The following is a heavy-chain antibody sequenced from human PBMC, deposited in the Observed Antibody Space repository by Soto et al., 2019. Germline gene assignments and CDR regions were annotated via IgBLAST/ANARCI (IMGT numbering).Heavy chain of an antibody. D-gene: IGHD4-4*01. J-gene: IGHJ4*02. CDR3: AKELRHDYNLACFAH. Sequence: EVQLLESGGDLVQPGGSLRLSCAASGFTFKSYAVSWVRQAPGKGLEWVSVITGSGDSTYYADSVKGRFTISRDNSKNTLYLQMNSLRAEDTAVYYCAKELRHDYNLACFAHWGQGTLVTVSS. CDR1: GFTFKSYA. CDR2: ITGSGDST. V-gene: IGHV3-23*01.